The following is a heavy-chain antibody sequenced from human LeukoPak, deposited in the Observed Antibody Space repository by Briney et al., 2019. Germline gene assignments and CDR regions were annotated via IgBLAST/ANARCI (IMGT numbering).Heavy chain of an antibody. D-gene: IGHD4-17*01. Sequence: SQTLSLTCTVSGGSISSGDYYWSWIRQPPEKGLEWIGYIYYSGSTFYNPSLKSRVIISVDTSKNQFSLKLSSVTAADTAVYYCARDGYGDEGGLWGQGTLVTVSS. CDR2: IYYSGST. V-gene: IGHV4-30-4*01. CDR1: GGSISSGDYY. CDR3: ARDGYGDEGGL. J-gene: IGHJ4*02.